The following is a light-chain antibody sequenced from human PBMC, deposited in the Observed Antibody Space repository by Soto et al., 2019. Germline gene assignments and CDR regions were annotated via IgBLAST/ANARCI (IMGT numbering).Light chain of an antibody. J-gene: IGKJ1*01. CDR3: QQDFSSWT. Sequence: EIVWTQSPGTLSLSPGERATLSCRASQSISGTFLAWYQHKPGQAPSLLMYGSSRRATGIPDRFSGSGSGADFTLTISRLGPEDFALYYCQQDFSSWTFGQGTKGEMK. CDR2: GSS. CDR1: QSISGTF. V-gene: IGKV3-20*01.